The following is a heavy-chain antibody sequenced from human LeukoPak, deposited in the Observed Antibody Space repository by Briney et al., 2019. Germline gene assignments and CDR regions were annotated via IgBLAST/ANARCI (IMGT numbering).Heavy chain of an antibody. V-gene: IGHV1-8*01. CDR3: AREGRSSSSNGMDV. D-gene: IGHD6-6*01. Sequence: ASVKVSCKASGYTFTSYDINWVRQATGQGLEWMGWMNPNSGNTGYAQKFQGRVTMTRNTSISTAYMELSSLRSEDTAMYYCAREGRSSSSNGMDVWGQGTTVTVSS. CDR1: GYTFTSYD. CDR2: MNPNSGNT. J-gene: IGHJ6*02.